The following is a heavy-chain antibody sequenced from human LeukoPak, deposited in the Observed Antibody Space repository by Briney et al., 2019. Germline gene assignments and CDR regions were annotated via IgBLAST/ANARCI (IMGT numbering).Heavy chain of an antibody. Sequence: ASVKVSCKASGYTFTSYGINWVRQAPGQGLEWMGWISAYNGNTNYAQKFQGRVTMTADTSTSTAYMELRSLRSDDTAVYYCASPNSGSYYFDYWGQGTLVTVSS. CDR2: ISAYNGNT. D-gene: IGHD1-26*01. J-gene: IGHJ4*02. CDR3: ASPNSGSYYFDY. CDR1: GYTFTSYG. V-gene: IGHV1-18*01.